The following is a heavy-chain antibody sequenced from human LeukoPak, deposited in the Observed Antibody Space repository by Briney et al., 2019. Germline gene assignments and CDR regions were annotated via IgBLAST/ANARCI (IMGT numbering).Heavy chain of an antibody. Sequence: PSQTLSLSCTVSGASFNSGCYYWNWIRQPAGKGLEWIGRIYTSGCTAYHSSLKSRVIISIDTSKNQFSLRLGSVTAVDRVVYYCARSRERSCGSGSCYIDLYERWGQGVLVTVSS. J-gene: IGHJ4*02. V-gene: IGHV4-61*02. CDR2: IYTSGCT. CDR1: GASFNSGCYY. D-gene: IGHD2-2*02. CDR3: ARSRERSCGSGSCYIDLYER.